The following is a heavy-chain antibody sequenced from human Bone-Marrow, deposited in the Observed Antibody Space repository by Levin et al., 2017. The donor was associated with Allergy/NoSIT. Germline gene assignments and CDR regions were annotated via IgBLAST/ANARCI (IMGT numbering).Heavy chain of an antibody. V-gene: IGHV3-21*01. CDR2: ISSSSSYI. Sequence: GGSLRLSCAASGFTFSSYSMNWVRQAPGKGLEWVSSISSSSSYIYYADSVKGRFTISRDNAKNSLYLQMNSLRAEDTAVYYCARDYYDYSNYYYYGMDVWGQGTTVTVSS. CDR1: GFTFSSYS. CDR3: ARDYYDYSNYYYYGMDV. D-gene: IGHD4-11*01. J-gene: IGHJ6*02.